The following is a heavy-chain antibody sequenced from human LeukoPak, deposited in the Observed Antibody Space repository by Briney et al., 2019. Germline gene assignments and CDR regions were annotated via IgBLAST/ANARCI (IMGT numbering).Heavy chain of an antibody. CDR2: ISDRGKT. Sequence: GGSLRLSCEATGITFSSYDMTWVRQAPGKGLEWISAISDRGKTDYAESVKGRFTISRDNSKNTLYLQLTSLRDGDTAIYYCAKLPTIFGVADSFDIWGQGTLVTVSS. CDR1: GITFSSYD. V-gene: IGHV3-23*01. J-gene: IGHJ3*02. D-gene: IGHD3-3*01. CDR3: AKLPTIFGVADSFDI.